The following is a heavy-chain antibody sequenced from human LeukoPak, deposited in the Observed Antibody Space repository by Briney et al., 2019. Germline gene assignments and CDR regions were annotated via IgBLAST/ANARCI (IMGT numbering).Heavy chain of an antibody. J-gene: IGHJ6*03. Sequence: GGSLRLSCVASGFTFNTYGLIWVRQAPGKGLEWVSAISGSGIYTFYADSVKGRFTISRDNSRNTLYLQIYSLRAEDTAVYYCAKVAATVTYYYYYMDVWGKGTTVTVSS. CDR3: AKVAATVTYYYYYMDV. V-gene: IGHV3-23*01. CDR1: GFTFNTYG. CDR2: ISGSGIYT. D-gene: IGHD4-17*01.